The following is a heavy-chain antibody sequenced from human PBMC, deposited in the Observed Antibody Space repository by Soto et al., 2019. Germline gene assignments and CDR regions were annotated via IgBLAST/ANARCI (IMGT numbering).Heavy chain of an antibody. D-gene: IGHD5-12*01. CDR1: GGSISSGDYY. J-gene: IGHJ4*02. V-gene: IGHV4-39*01. CDR2: INHSGST. CDR3: VRHAQWIIRAY. Sequence: PSETLSLTCTVSGGSISSGDYYWSWIRQPPGKGLEWIGEINHSGSTNYNPSLKSRVTISVDTSKNQFSLKLSSVTAADTAVYYCVRHAQWIIRAYWGQGSLVTAPQ.